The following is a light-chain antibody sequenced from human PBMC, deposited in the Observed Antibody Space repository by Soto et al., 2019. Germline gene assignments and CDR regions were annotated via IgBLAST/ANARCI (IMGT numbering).Light chain of an antibody. J-gene: IGKJ1*01. CDR2: DAS. CDR1: QTVRNNY. CDR3: QQYFTAPQT. Sequence: EFVLTQSPGTLSLSPGERATLSCRASQTVRNNYLAWYQQKPGQTPRLLMYDASNRATGVPARFSGSGSGTDFTLTISRLEPEDFAVYYCQQYFTAPQTFGQGTKVDIK. V-gene: IGKV3-20*01.